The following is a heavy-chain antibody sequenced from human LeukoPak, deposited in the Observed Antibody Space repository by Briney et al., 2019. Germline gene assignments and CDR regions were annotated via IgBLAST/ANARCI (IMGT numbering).Heavy chain of an antibody. V-gene: IGHV3-30-3*01. J-gene: IGHJ3*02. CDR1: GFTFSSYA. Sequence: PGGSLRLSCAASGFTFSSYAMHWVRQAPGKGLEWVAVISYDGSNKYYADSVKGRFTISRDNSKNTLYLQMNSLRAEDTAVYYCASSGYDWDAFDIGGQGTMVTVSS. D-gene: IGHD5-12*01. CDR3: ASSGYDWDAFDI. CDR2: ISYDGSNK.